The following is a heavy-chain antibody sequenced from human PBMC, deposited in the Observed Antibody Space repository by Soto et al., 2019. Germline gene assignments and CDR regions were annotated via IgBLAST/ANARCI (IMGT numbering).Heavy chain of an antibody. CDR2: IYYSGST. CDR1: CGSISSYY. Sequence: SETLSLTCTVSCGSISSYYWSWIRQPPGKGLEWIGYIYYSGSTNYNSSLKSRVTISVDTSKNQFSLKLSSVTAADTAVYYCARDHLGGFDYWGQGTLVTVSS. J-gene: IGHJ4*02. V-gene: IGHV4-59*01. D-gene: IGHD3-16*01. CDR3: ARDHLGGFDY.